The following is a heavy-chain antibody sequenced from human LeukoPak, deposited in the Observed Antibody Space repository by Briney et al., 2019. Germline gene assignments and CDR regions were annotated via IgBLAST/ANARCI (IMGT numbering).Heavy chain of an antibody. D-gene: IGHD1-1*01. CDR1: GYTFTGYY. CDR3: ARGYNRNDQKPTNWFDP. CDR2: INPNSGGT. Sequence: ASVKVSCKASGYTFTGYYMHWVRQAPGQGLEWMGWINPNSGGTNYAQKFQGRVTMTRDTSISTAYMELSRLRSDDTAVYYCARGYNRNDQKPTNWFDPWGQGTLVTVSS. J-gene: IGHJ5*02. V-gene: IGHV1-2*02.